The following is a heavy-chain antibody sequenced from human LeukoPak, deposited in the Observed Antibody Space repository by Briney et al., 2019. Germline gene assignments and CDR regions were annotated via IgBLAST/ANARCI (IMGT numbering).Heavy chain of an antibody. Sequence: PGGSLRLSRAASGFTVSSNYMSWVRQAPGKGLEWVSVIYSGGSTYYADSVKGRFTISRDNSKNTLYLQMNSLRAEDTAVYYCARAPLGDIDYWGQGTLVTVSS. CDR3: ARAPLGDIDY. J-gene: IGHJ4*02. CDR1: GFTVSSNY. V-gene: IGHV3-53*01. CDR2: IYSGGST. D-gene: IGHD2-21*02.